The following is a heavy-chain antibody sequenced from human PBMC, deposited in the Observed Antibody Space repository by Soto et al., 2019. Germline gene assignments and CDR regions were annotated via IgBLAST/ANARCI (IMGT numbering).Heavy chain of an antibody. CDR2: ISNSGRTL. J-gene: IGHJ4*02. V-gene: IGHV3-11*01. CDR1: GFTFSDYY. Sequence: QVQLVESGGGLVKPGGSLRLSCAASGFTFSDYYMSWIRQALGKGLEWVSYISNSGRTLYYADSMKGRFTISRDNAKNSLYLQMNSLRSEDTAVYYCARDLVAVSGGVYSSSSGGYFFDFWGQGTLVTVSS. D-gene: IGHD6-6*01. CDR3: ARDLVAVSGGVYSSSSGGYFFDF.